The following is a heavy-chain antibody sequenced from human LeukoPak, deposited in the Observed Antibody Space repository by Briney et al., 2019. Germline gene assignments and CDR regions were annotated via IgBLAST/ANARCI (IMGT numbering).Heavy chain of an antibody. V-gene: IGHV3-21*01. CDR3: ARDRAHNYYDSSGYGHYYYYGMDV. D-gene: IGHD3-22*01. Sequence: GGSLRLSCAASGFTLSSYSMNWVRQAPGKGLEWVSSISSSSSYIYYADSVKGRVTISRDNAKNSLYLQMNSLRAEDTAVYYCARDRAHNYYDSSGYGHYYYYGMDVWGQGTTVTVSS. CDR2: ISSSSSYI. CDR1: GFTLSSYS. J-gene: IGHJ6*02.